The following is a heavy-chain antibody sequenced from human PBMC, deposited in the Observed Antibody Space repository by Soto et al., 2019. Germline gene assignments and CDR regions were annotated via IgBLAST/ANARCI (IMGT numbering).Heavy chain of an antibody. V-gene: IGHV3-30-3*01. CDR2: ISYDGSNK. CDR3: ASASYGFGY. CDR1: GFTFSSYA. D-gene: IGHD5-18*01. J-gene: IGHJ4*02. Sequence: PGGSLRLSCAASGFTFSSYAMHWVRQAPGKGLEWVAVISYDGSNKYYADSVKGRFTISRDNSKNTLYLQMNSLRAEDTAVYYCASASYGFGYWGQGTLVTVSS.